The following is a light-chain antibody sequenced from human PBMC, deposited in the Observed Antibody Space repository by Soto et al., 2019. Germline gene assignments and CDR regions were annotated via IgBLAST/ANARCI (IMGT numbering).Light chain of an antibody. V-gene: IGKV1-5*03. Sequence: DIQMTQSPSTLSGSVGDRVTITCRASQTISSWLAWYQQKPGKAPKLLIYKASTLKSGVPSRFSGSGSGTEFTLTISSLQPEDFATYYCQQLNSHPITFGQGTRLETK. CDR3: QQLNSHPIT. J-gene: IGKJ5*01. CDR1: QTISSW. CDR2: KAS.